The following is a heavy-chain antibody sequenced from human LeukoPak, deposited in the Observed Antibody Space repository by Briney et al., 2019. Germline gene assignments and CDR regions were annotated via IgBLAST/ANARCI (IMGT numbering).Heavy chain of an antibody. CDR3: AKGDITIFSPFDY. D-gene: IGHD3-9*01. V-gene: IGHV3-23*01. Sequence: GGSLRLSRAASGFSFSNYAMGWVRQAPGKGLEWVSAISGSGGSTYYADSVKGRFTISRDNSKNTLYLQMNSLRAEDTAVYYCAKGDITIFSPFDYWGQGTLVTVSS. CDR1: GFSFSNYA. J-gene: IGHJ4*02. CDR2: ISGSGGST.